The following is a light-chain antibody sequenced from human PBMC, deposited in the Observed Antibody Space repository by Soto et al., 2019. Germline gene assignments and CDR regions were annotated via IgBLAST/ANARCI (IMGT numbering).Light chain of an antibody. CDR2: GAS. CDR1: QSVGTN. CDR3: QQYNNWPWT. V-gene: IGKV3-15*01. Sequence: IVMTQSPATLSVSPGEPATLCCRASQSVGTNLAWYQQTTGQAPRLLIYGASTRATSFPARFSGSGSGTDFTLPISSLQSEDFAVYYCQQYNNWPWTFGQGTKVDIK. J-gene: IGKJ1*01.